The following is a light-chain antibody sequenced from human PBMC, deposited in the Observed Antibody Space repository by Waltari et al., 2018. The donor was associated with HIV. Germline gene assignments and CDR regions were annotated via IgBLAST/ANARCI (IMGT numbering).Light chain of an antibody. CDR2: MSS. Sequence: DIQMTQSPSSLSASVGDRVTITCRASESVSSSLAWYQQKPGKPPNLLFYMSSTFESRIASMFSGSGYATEVTLTISSLQPDNFATYYGQQYISYPFPFGGGTKVEIK. CDR3: QQYISYPFP. J-gene: IGKJ4*01. CDR1: ESVSSS. V-gene: IGKV1-5*03.